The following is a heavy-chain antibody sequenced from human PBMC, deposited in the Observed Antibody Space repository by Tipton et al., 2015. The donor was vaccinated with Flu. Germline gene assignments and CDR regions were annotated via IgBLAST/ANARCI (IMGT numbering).Heavy chain of an antibody. CDR1: GGSISSGGYY. CDR3: ARELVVVATIDY. D-gene: IGHD2-15*01. Sequence: TLSLTCTVSGGSISSGGYYWSWIRQHPGKGLEWIGYIYYSGSTYYNPSLKSRVTISVDTSKNQFSLKLSSVTAADTAVYYCARELVVVATIDYWGRGTLVTVSS. J-gene: IGHJ4*02. CDR2: IYYSGST. V-gene: IGHV4-31*03.